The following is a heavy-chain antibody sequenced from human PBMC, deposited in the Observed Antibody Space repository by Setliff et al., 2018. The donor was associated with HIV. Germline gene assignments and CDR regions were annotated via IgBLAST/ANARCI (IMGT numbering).Heavy chain of an antibody. CDR3: AREGATTAGFDI. Sequence: GGSLRLSCADAKFPLSDLWMYWMHWIRQVPGKGLMWVAAINHDGSIIKYADSVQGRFTISRDNAKNTVYLQMNSLRVDDTAIYYCAREGATTAGFDIWGHGTMVTVSS. CDR2: INHDGSII. D-gene: IGHD6-19*01. J-gene: IGHJ3*02. V-gene: IGHV3-74*03. CDR1: KFPLSDLWMYW.